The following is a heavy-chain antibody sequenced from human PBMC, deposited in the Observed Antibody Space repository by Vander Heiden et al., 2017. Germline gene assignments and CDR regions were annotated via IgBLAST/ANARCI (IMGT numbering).Heavy chain of an antibody. CDR3: AGGVGHECSTSCQLDY. Sequence: QLQLLESGPGLVTPSGTLSLTCTVSGGAISSTSYYGGLIRQPPGKGLEWVGRGFYSGNTDNNPSRISRVTRSGDTSKNQVSRKLNSVNAAATEVYYCAGGVGHECSTSCQLDYWGQGTLVSVSS. J-gene: IGHJ4*02. CDR2: GFYSGNT. CDR1: GGAISSTSYY. D-gene: IGHD2-2*01. V-gene: IGHV4-39*01.